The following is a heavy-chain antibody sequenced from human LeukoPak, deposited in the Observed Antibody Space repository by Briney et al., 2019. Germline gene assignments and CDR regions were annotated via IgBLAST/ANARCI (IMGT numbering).Heavy chain of an antibody. CDR3: ARGPSKGYSSSRYLGH. CDR1: GFIFSSYG. J-gene: IGHJ4*02. Sequence: PGGSLRLSCAASGFIFSSYGMHWVRQAPGKGLEWVAVISYDGSNEYYADSVKGRFTISRDNSKNTLYMEVNSLRAEDTAVYSCARGPSKGYSSSRYLGHWGQGTLVTVSS. CDR2: ISYDGSNE. V-gene: IGHV3-30*03. D-gene: IGHD6-13*01.